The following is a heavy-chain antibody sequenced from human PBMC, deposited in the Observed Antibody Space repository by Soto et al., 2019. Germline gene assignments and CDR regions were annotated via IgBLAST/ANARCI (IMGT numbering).Heavy chain of an antibody. J-gene: IGHJ4*02. Sequence: EVQLVESGGGLVQPGGSLRLSCAASGFTFSSYCMHWVRQAPGKGLVWVSRMNSDGSSTSYADSVKGRLTISRDNAKNTLYLQMNSLRAEDTAVYYCVRTSLVVAAATREDYWGQGTLVTVSS. CDR1: GFTFSSYC. D-gene: IGHD2-15*01. V-gene: IGHV3-74*01. CDR2: MNSDGSST. CDR3: VRTSLVVAAATREDY.